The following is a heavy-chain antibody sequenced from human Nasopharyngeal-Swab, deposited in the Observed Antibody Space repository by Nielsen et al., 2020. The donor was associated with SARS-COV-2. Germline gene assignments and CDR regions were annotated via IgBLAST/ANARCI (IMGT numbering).Heavy chain of an antibody. CDR2: ISAYNGNT. J-gene: IGHJ4*02. CDR1: GYTFSKYG. Sequence: ASVKVSCKASGYTFSKYGIHWVRQAPGQGLEWMGWISAYNGNTNYAWKFQGRLTMTTDTSTCTAYMELRSLTSDDTAVYYCARPIGSIGYDQLAPLSWGQGTLVTVSS. CDR3: ARPIGSIGYDQLAPLS. D-gene: IGHD5-12*01. V-gene: IGHV1-18*04.